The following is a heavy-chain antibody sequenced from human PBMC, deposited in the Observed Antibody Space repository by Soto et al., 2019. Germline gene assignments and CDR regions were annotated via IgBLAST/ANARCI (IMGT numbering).Heavy chain of an antibody. CDR3: ARGSFSSSSSWFDP. CDR1: CGAMRSGSYY. Sequence: LSLTCSVSCGAMRSGSYYWTWIRQHPGKGLEWVAYISNSGNTYYNPSLETRLTISLDTSKNLFSLSLTSVTAADTALYYCARGSFSSSSSWFDPWGQGTLVTVSS. J-gene: IGHJ5*02. CDR2: ISNSGNT. V-gene: IGHV4-31*03. D-gene: IGHD6-6*01.